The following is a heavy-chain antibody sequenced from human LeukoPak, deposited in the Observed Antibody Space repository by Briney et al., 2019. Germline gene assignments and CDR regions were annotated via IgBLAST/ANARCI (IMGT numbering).Heavy chain of an antibody. CDR1: GYXFASNW. CDR2: IYLDDSDV. CDR3: ARQVRAGTFDD. V-gene: IGHV5-51*01. D-gene: IGHD6-19*01. J-gene: IGHJ4*02. Sequence: GESLKISCNGSGYXFASNWIGWLRQMPGKGLEWMGIIYLDDSDVRYSPSFQGHVTMSDDRSINTAYLQWSSLKASDTAIYYCARQVRAGTFDDWGQGTQVTVSS.